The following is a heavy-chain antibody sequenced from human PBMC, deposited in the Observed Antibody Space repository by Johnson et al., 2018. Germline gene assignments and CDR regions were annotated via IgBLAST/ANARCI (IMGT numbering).Heavy chain of an antibody. J-gene: IGHJ6*03. D-gene: IGHD1-14*01. V-gene: IGHV3-30*04. CDR3: AKETASGLGLGFYYYYYMNV. CDR2: ISFDGSKS. Sequence: QVQLVESGGGVVQPGRSLRLSCAPSGFIFSSAAIHWVRQAPGKGLEWVAVISFDGSKSHFADSVKGRFTISRDNSKNTLYLQMNSLRAEDTDVYYCAKETASGLGLGFYYYYYMNVWGKGTTVTVSS. CDR1: GFIFSSAA.